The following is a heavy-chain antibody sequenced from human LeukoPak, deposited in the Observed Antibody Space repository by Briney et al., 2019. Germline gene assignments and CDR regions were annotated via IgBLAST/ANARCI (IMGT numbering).Heavy chain of an antibody. CDR3: TRDLASQPDY. CDR1: GFTFSTYS. V-gene: IGHV3-21*01. J-gene: IGHJ4*02. D-gene: IGHD1-1*01. Sequence: GSLRLSCAASGFTFSTYSMNWVRQAPGKGLEWVSSISSNSYHIFYADSVKGRFTISRDNAKNSLYLQMDSLRAEDTAVYYCTRDLASQPDYWGQGGLVTVSS. CDR2: ISSNSYHI.